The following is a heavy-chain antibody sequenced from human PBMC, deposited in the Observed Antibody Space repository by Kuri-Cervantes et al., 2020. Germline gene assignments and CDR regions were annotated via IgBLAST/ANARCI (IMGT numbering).Heavy chain of an antibody. V-gene: IGHV3-7*01. CDR3: ARDSRGRSNWFDL. CDR2: IKEDGSEK. D-gene: IGHD2-15*01. CDR1: GFTLSNYW. J-gene: IGHJ5*02. Sequence: GESLKISCAASGFTLSNYWMTWVRQAPGKGLEWVASIKEDGSEKNYVDSVKDRFTISRDNAENSVYLQMNSLRAEDTAVYYCARDSRGRSNWFDLWGQGTLVTVSS.